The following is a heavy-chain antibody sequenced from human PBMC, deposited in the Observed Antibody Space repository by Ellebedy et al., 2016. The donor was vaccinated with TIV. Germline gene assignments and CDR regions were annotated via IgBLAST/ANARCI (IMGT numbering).Heavy chain of an antibody. J-gene: IGHJ3*02. CDR2: TSQDGIEK. Sequence: PGGSLRLSCAASGFTFRNHWMAWFRQVPGKGLEWLVHTSQDGIEKYYRDSVKGRFTLSRDNAKNSLFLQMNSLRVEDTAVFYCVILDYYGVSRRAPDIWGQGTLVTISS. CDR3: VILDYYGVSRRAPDI. D-gene: IGHD3-10*01. V-gene: IGHV3-7*01. CDR1: GFTFRNHW.